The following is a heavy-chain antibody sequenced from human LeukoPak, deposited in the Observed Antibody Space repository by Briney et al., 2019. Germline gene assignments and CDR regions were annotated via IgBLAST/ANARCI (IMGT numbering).Heavy chain of an antibody. CDR3: ARVVYSSSWYVFDY. J-gene: IGHJ4*02. CDR2: IWYDGSNK. CDR1: GFTFSSYG. Sequence: GGSLRLSCAASGFTFSSYGMHWVRQAPGKGLEWVAVIWYDGSNKYYADSVKGRFTISRDNSKNTLYLQMNSLRAEDTAVYYCARVVYSSSWYVFDYWGQGTLVTVSS. D-gene: IGHD6-13*01. V-gene: IGHV3-33*01.